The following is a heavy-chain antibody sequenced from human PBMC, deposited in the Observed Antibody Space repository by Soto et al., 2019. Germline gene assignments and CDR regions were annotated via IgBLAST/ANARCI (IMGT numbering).Heavy chain of an antibody. Sequence: EVQLVESGGGSVQPGGSLRLSCAASGFTFNTFSMNWVRQAPGRGLEWISYISGGGRPISYADSVKGRFTISRDNAKNSLYLQMDRLTDEDTAVYYCARDLGWAFDSWGQGTLVTVSS. CDR1: GFTFNTFS. D-gene: IGHD6-19*01. CDR2: ISGGGRPI. V-gene: IGHV3-48*02. CDR3: ARDLGWAFDS. J-gene: IGHJ4*02.